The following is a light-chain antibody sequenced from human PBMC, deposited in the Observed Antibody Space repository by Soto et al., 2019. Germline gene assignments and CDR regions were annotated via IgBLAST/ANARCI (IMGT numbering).Light chain of an antibody. CDR2: DAS. CDR3: HQYKTYST. Sequence: DIQMTQSPSTLSASVGDRVTITCRASQSIGRWLAWYQQKPGKAPKLLIYDASSLDSGVPSRFSGSGSGTEFTLTISSLQPDDFATYFCHQYKTYSTFGQGTKVDIK. V-gene: IGKV1-5*01. J-gene: IGKJ1*01. CDR1: QSIGRW.